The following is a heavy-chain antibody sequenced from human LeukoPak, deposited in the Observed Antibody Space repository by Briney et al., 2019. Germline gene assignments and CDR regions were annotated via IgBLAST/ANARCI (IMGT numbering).Heavy chain of an antibody. CDR1: GFTFSSYA. V-gene: IGHV3-64*01. CDR2: TSSNGDNT. J-gene: IGHJ4*02. D-gene: IGHD1-26*01. Sequence: GGSLRLSCAASGFTFSSYAMHWVRQAPGKGLEYVSATSSNGDNTYYANSVKGRFTISRDNSKNTLYLQMASLRGEDMAVYYCARAPREEFSGSYHDYWGQGTLVTVSS. CDR3: ARAPREEFSGSYHDY.